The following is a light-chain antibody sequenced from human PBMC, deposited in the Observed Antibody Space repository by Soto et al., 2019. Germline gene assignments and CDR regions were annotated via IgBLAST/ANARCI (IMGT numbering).Light chain of an antibody. Sequence: QSALTQPASVSGSPGQSITISCTGTSSDVGGYNYVSWYQQHPGKAPKLMIYEVSNRPSGVSNRFSGSKSVNTASLTISGLQAEDEADYYCSSYTSSSTSVVFGGGTKLTVL. J-gene: IGLJ2*01. CDR3: SSYTSSSTSVV. V-gene: IGLV2-14*01. CDR2: EVS. CDR1: SSDVGGYNY.